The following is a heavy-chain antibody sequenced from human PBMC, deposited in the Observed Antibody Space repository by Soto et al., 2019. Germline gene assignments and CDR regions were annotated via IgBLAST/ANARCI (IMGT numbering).Heavy chain of an antibody. D-gene: IGHD2-8*01. J-gene: IGHJ5*02. CDR3: ARVAGYCTIGVCPEVSWFDP. CDR1: GGTFSSYA. Sequence: SVKVSCKASGGTFSSYAIIWVRQAPGQGLEWMGGIIPIFGTANYAQKFQGRVTITADESTSTAYMELSSLRSEDTAVYYCARVAGYCTIGVCPEVSWFDPLCQEALLTIYS. V-gene: IGHV1-69*13. CDR2: IIPIFGTA.